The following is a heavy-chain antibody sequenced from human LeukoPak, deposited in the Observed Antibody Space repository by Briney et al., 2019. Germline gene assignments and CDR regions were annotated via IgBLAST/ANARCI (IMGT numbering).Heavy chain of an antibody. V-gene: IGHV3-33*06. Sequence: GGSLRLSCAASGFTFSSYGMHWVRQAPGKGLEWVAVIWYDGSNKYYADSVKGRFTISRDNSKNTLYLQMNSLRAEDTAVYYCAKSRSAVAATRESLDYWGQGILVTVSS. CDR3: AKSRSAVAATRESLDY. CDR2: IWYDGSNK. D-gene: IGHD2-15*01. CDR1: GFTFSSYG. J-gene: IGHJ4*02.